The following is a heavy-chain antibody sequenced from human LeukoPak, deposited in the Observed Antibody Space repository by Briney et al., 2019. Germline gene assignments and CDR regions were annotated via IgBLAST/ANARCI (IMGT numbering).Heavy chain of an antibody. Sequence: SSETLSLTCAVYGGAFSGYYWSWIRQPPGKGLEWIGEINHSGSTNYNPSLKSRVTISVDTSKNQFYLKLSSVTAGDTAVYYCARGVFPDAFDIWGQGTMVTVSS. J-gene: IGHJ3*02. D-gene: IGHD3-10*01. CDR2: INHSGST. CDR1: GGAFSGYY. V-gene: IGHV4-34*01. CDR3: ARGVFPDAFDI.